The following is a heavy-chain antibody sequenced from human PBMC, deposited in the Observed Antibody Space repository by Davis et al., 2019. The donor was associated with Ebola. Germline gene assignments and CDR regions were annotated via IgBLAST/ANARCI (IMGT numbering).Heavy chain of an antibody. Sequence: GGSLRLSCAASGFTFSDYYMSWIRQAPGKGLEWVSYISSSSSYIYYADSVKGRFTISRDNAKNSLYLQMNSLRAEDTALYYCAKATAGITMVQGVIGGYYFDYWGQGTLVTVSS. CDR1: GFTFSDYY. J-gene: IGHJ4*02. V-gene: IGHV3-11*05. D-gene: IGHD3-10*01. CDR2: ISSSSSYI. CDR3: AKATAGITMVQGVIGGYYFDY.